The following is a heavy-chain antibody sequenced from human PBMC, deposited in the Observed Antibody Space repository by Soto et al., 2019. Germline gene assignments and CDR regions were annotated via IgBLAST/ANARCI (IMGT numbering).Heavy chain of an antibody. CDR3: VEGGGDCYSDYYYGMGV. J-gene: IGHJ6*02. CDR2: ISSSCRTI. CDR1: GFTFSDYY. Sequence: QVQLVESGGGLVKPGGSLRLSCAASGFTFSDYYMSWIRQAPGKGLGGVSYISSSCRTIYYADSVKGRFTISRDNAKNQLYVHMKSLRAEDTAVYYCVEGGGDCYSDYYYGMGVWGQGSTVNLSS. D-gene: IGHD2-21*02. V-gene: IGHV3-11*01.